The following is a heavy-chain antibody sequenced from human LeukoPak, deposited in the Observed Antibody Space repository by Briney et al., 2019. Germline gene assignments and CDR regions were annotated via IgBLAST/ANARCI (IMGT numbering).Heavy chain of an antibody. J-gene: IGHJ4*02. Sequence: PGGSLRLSCAASGFTFTDYAMHWVRQAPGKGLEWVAVISVDGSNKFYAGSVRGRCTISRDNSKNTMSLQMDSLRGEDTALYYCARDPRTSSTSRNYFESWGQGTLVTVSS. CDR1: GFTFTDYA. CDR2: ISVDGSNK. V-gene: IGHV3-30*04. D-gene: IGHD6-13*01. CDR3: ARDPRTSSTSRNYFES.